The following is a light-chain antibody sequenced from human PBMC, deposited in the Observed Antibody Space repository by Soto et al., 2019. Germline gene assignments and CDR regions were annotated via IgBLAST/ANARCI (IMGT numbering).Light chain of an antibody. CDR2: DAS. J-gene: IGKJ5*01. V-gene: IGKV3-11*01. Sequence: EIVFTQSPSALSLSPGERATLSCRASQSVSSYLAWYQQKPGQAPRLLIYDASNRATGIPARFSGSGSGTDFTLTISSLEPEDFAVYYCQQYGISPITFGQGTRLEIK. CDR3: QQYGISPIT. CDR1: QSVSSY.